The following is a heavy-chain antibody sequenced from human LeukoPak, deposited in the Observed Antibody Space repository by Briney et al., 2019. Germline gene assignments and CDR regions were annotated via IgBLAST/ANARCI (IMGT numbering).Heavy chain of an antibody. CDR1: GYTFTSYG. CDR3: ARYDSSGYYYAHKGVDY. V-gene: IGHV1-18*01. D-gene: IGHD3-22*01. Sequence: ASVKVSCKASGYTFTSYGISWVRQAPGQGLEWMGWISAYNGNTNCAQKLQGRVTMTTDTSTSTAYMELRSLRSDDTAVYYCARYDSSGYYYAHKGVDYWGQGTLVTVSS. CDR2: ISAYNGNT. J-gene: IGHJ4*02.